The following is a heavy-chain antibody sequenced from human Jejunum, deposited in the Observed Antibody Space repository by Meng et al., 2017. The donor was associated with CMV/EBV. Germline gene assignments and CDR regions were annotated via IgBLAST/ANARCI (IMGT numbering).Heavy chain of an antibody. V-gene: IGHV3-23*03. D-gene: IGHD2-2*01. CDR2: VFTDSSKK. J-gene: IGHJ5*02. Sequence: LRLSCEASGFTFRSYSMTWVRKAPGKGLEWVSVVFTDSSKKYYADSVRGRFTIFRDDSNNRVYLQMNSLRVDDTAVYYCAKGSRWVDPWGQGTLVTVSS. CDR1: GFTFRSYS. CDR3: AKGSRWVDP.